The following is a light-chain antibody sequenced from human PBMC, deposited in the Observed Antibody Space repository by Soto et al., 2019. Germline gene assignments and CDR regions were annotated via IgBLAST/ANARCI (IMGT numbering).Light chain of an antibody. Sequence: EIVMTQSPAALSVSLGERVSLTCRASQGVSSYLAWYQQKPGQAPRLLISDASTRATDIPDRFSGSGSGTDFPLTIRSLQSSDLAVYYCLQYSTWPPLYTFGQGTKLEIK. CDR1: QGVSSY. CDR2: DAS. J-gene: IGKJ2*01. CDR3: LQYSTWPPLYT. V-gene: IGKV3-15*01.